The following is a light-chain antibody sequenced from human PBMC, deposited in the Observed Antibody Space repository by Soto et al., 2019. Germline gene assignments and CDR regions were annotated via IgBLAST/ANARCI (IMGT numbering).Light chain of an antibody. J-gene: IGKJ1*01. V-gene: IGKV1-5*03. CDR2: KAA. Sequence: DIQMTQSPSTLSASVGDRVTITCRASQSIDSWLAWYQQKPGKAPNLLIYKAARLESGVPSRFSGSGSGTECTLTTGRLQPDDFAPYYCHQYNSYSAGTFGQGTKVELK. CDR3: HQYNSYSAGT. CDR1: QSIDSW.